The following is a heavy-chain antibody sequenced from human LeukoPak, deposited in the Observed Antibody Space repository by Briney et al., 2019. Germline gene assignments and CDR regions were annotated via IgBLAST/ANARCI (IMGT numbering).Heavy chain of an antibody. J-gene: IGHJ6*03. CDR3: ARDRNYYYYMDV. V-gene: IGHV3-30-3*01. CDR1: GFTFSSYA. Sequence: TGRSLRLSCAASGFTFSSYAMHWVRQAPGKGLEWVAVISYDGSNKYYADSVKGRFTISRDNSKNTLYLQMNSLRAENTAVYYCARDRNYYYYMDVWGKGTTVTVSS. CDR2: ISYDGSNK.